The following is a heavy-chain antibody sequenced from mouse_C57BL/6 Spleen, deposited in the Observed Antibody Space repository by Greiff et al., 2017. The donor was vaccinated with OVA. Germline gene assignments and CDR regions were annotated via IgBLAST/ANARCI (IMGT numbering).Heavy chain of an antibody. J-gene: IGHJ2*01. CDR3: TRFPFSYYFDY. V-gene: IGHV7-3*01. Sequence: EVKLMESGGGLVQPGGSLSLSCAASGFTFTDYYMSWVRQPPGKALEWLGFIRNKANGYTTEYSASVKGRFTISRDNSQSILYLQMNALRAEDSATYYCTRFPFSYYFDYWGQGTTLTVSS. CDR2: IRNKANGYTT. CDR1: GFTFTDYY.